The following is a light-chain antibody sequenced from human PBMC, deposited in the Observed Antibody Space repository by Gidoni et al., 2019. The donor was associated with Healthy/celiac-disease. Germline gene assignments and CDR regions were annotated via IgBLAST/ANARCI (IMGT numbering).Light chain of an antibody. J-gene: IGKJ4*01. CDR2: KAS. V-gene: IGKV1-5*03. Sequence: DIQMTQSPSTLSASVGDRVTITCRASQSISSWLAWYQQKPGKAPKLLIYKASSLERGVPSRFSGSGSGTEFTLTVSRLQPDDFATYYCQQYNSYSTFXGXTKVEIK. CDR1: QSISSW. CDR3: QQYNSYST.